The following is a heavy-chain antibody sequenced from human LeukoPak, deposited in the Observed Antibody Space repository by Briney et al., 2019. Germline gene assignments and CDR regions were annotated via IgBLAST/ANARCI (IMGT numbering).Heavy chain of an antibody. J-gene: IGHJ4*02. Sequence: ASVKVSCKASGYTFSNYAIHWVRQAPGQRFEWMGWINAGNGHTKYSQNFQGRVTITGDSSASTVYMELSSLTSEDTAVYYCARGIWSARTVDYYLDSWGQGTLVTVSS. D-gene: IGHD2-21*01. CDR3: ARGIWSARTVDYYLDS. CDR1: GYTFSNYA. V-gene: IGHV1-3*01. CDR2: INAGNGHT.